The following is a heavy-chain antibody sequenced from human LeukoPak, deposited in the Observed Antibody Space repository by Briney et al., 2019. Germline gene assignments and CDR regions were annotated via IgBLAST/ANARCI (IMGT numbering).Heavy chain of an antibody. V-gene: IGHV1-24*01. J-gene: IGHJ6*02. CDR1: GYTLTELS. Sequence: ASVKVSCKVSGYTLTELSMHWVRQAPGKGLEWMGGFDPEDGETIYAQKFQGRVTMIEDTSTDTAYMELSSLRSEDTAVYYCATASGAGGMDVWGQGTTVTVSS. D-gene: IGHD1-26*01. CDR2: FDPEDGET. CDR3: ATASGAGGMDV.